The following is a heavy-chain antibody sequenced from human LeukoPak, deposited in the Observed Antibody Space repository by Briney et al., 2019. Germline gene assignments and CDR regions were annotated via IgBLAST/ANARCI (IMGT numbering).Heavy chain of an antibody. CDR2: ITNDGSST. D-gene: IGHD6-19*01. J-gene: IGHJ4*02. CDR3: ARGGSSGWYYGVDY. V-gene: IGHV3-74*01. Sequence: PGGSLRLSCAASGLTFSSHWMHWVRQAPGKGLVWVSRITNDGSSTTYADSVKGRFTISRDNAKNSLYLQMNSLRAEDTAVYYCARGGSSGWYYGVDYWGQGTLVTVSS. CDR1: GLTFSSHW.